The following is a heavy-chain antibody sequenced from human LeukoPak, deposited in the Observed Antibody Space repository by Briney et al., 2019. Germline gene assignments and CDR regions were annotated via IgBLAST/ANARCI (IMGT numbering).Heavy chain of an antibody. Sequence: GGSLRLSCAASEFTFSSYWMTWVRQAPGKGLEWVASIKQDGNEKYYVDSVKGRFNISRDNAKNSLYLQMSCLRAEDTAVYYCARDGGYCTGGTCYPTHWGQGALVIVSS. CDR3: ARDGGYCTGGTCYPTH. CDR1: EFTFSSYW. J-gene: IGHJ4*02. CDR2: IKQDGNEK. V-gene: IGHV3-7*03. D-gene: IGHD2-15*01.